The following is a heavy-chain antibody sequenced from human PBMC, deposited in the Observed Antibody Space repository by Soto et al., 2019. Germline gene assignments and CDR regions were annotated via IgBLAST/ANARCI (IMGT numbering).Heavy chain of an antibody. Sequence: QVQLVESGGGVVQPGRSLRLSCAASGFIFSSYAMHWVRQAPGKGLDWVAVISYDGSNKYYADSVKGRFTISRDNSKNTLYLQMNSLRAEDTAVYYCARDRLRYNWNDFPYYYYGMDVWGQGTTVTVSS. V-gene: IGHV3-30-3*01. D-gene: IGHD1-1*01. CDR2: ISYDGSNK. CDR1: GFIFSSYA. J-gene: IGHJ6*02. CDR3: ARDRLRYNWNDFPYYYYGMDV.